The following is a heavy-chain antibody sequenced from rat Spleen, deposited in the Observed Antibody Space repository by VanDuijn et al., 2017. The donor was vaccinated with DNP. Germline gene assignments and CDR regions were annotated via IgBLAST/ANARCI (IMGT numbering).Heavy chain of an antibody. CDR3: ASYYYDGYYAMDA. D-gene: IGHD1-12*02. J-gene: IGHJ4*01. Sequence: EVQLQESGPGLVKPSQSLSLTCSVTGYSITSSYRWNWIRKFPGNKLEWMGSVNSAGTTNYNPSLKSRISITRDTSKNQLFLQVNSVTTEDTATYYCASYYYDGYYAMDAWGQGTSVTVSS. V-gene: IGHV3-3*01. CDR1: GYSITSSYR. CDR2: VNSAGTT.